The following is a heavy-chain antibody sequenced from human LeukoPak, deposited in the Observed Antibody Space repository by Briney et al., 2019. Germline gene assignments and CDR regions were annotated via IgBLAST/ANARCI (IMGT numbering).Heavy chain of an antibody. CDR1: GYTFTGYY. D-gene: IGHD3-10*01. CDR2: INPNSGGT. CDR3: AMYMVRGVIIPDY. Sequence: GASVKVSCKASGYTFTGYYMHWVRQAPGQGLEWMGWINPNSGGTNYAQKFQGRVTMTRDTSISTAYMELSRLRSDDTAVYYCAMYMVRGVIIPDYWGQGTLVTVSS. V-gene: IGHV1-2*02. J-gene: IGHJ4*02.